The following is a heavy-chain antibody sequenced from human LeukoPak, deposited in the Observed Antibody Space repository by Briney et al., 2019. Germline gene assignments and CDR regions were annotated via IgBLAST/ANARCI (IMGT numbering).Heavy chain of an antibody. V-gene: IGHV4-38-2*02. CDR1: GYSISSGYY. CDR2: IYHSGST. Sequence: SETLSLTCTVSGYSISSGYYWGWIRQPPGKGLEWIGSIYHSGSTYYNPSLKSRVTISVDTSKNQFSLKLSSVTAADTAVYYCAREGPRYTMVRGVIRNWFDPWGQGTLVTVSS. J-gene: IGHJ5*02. CDR3: AREGPRYTMVRGVIRNWFDP. D-gene: IGHD3-10*01.